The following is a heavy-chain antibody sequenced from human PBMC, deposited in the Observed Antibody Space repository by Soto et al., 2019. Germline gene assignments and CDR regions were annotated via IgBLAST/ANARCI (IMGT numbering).Heavy chain of an antibody. V-gene: IGHV4-61*01. Sequence: QVQLQESGPGLVKASETLSLTCTVSRDSVTSVNNYWSWIRQPPGKGLEWIGYVSYEGSVNYEPSLKSRLTISLDAPKNQFSLHLTSVTAADTALYFCARGSAWPNNFFDPWGQGMRVIVSS. CDR2: VSYEGSV. CDR1: RDSVTSVNNY. J-gene: IGHJ5*02. D-gene: IGHD1-20*01. CDR3: ARGSAWPNNFFDP.